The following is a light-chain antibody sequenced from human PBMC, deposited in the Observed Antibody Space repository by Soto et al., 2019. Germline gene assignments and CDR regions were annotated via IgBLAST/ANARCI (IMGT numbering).Light chain of an antibody. CDR2: DAS. CDR1: QSVSSY. CDR3: QQRSNWLFT. Sequence: EIVLTQSPATLSLSPGERATLSCRASQSVSSYLAWYQHKLGQAPRLLISDASNRATGVPARFIGSGSGTDFTLTISTLEPEDFAVYYWQQRSNWLFTFGPGTRVDL. J-gene: IGKJ3*01. V-gene: IGKV3-11*01.